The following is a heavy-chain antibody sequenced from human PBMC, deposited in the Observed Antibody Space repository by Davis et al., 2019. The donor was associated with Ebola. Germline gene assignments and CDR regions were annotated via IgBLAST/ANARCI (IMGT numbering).Heavy chain of an antibody. CDR3: ARQSVFYDSSGTLNWFDP. J-gene: IGHJ5*02. V-gene: IGHV4-34*01. CDR1: DGSFSGYY. Sequence: SETLSLTCAVYDGSFSGYYWSWIRQPPGKGLEWIGEINRSGSTNYNPSLKSRVTISVDTSKNQFSLKLSSVTAADTAVYYCARQSVFYDSSGTLNWFDPWGQGTLVTVSS. D-gene: IGHD3-22*01. CDR2: INRSGST.